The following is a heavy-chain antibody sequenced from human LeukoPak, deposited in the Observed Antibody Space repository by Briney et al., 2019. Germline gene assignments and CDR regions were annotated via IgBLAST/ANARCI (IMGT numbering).Heavy chain of an antibody. D-gene: IGHD1-7*01. CDR3: ARDMGGLNWNCDGNWFDP. J-gene: IGHJ5*02. Sequence: PGRSLRLSCAASGFTFSSYSMNWVRQAPGKGLEWVSSISSSSSYIYYADSVKGRFTISRDNAKNSLYLQMNSLRAEDTAVYYCARDMGGLNWNCDGNWFDPWGQGTLVTVSS. CDR2: ISSSSSYI. CDR1: GFTFSSYS. V-gene: IGHV3-21*01.